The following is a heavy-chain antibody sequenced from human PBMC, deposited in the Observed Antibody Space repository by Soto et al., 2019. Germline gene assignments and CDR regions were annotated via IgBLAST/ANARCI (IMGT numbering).Heavy chain of an antibody. Sequence: GGSLRLSCAASGFTFSTYWMTWVRQAPGKGLEWVANIKQDGSAKYYVDSVKGRFTISRDNAKNSLYLQMNSLRAEDTAVYYCARDFFMDTGSLSNGIDYWGQGTLVTVSS. CDR2: IKQDGSAK. V-gene: IGHV3-7*03. D-gene: IGHD5-18*01. CDR3: ARDFFMDTGSLSNGIDY. CDR1: GFTFSTYW. J-gene: IGHJ4*02.